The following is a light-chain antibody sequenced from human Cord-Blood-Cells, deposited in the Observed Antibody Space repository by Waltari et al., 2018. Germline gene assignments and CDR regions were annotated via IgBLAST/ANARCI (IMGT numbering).Light chain of an antibody. Sequence: QSALTQPPSASGSPGQPVTISCTGTSSDVGGYNYVSWYQQHPGKAPKLMIYEVSKRPSGVSDRFSGSKSGNTASLTVSGLQAEDEADYYCSSYAGSNNLVFGGGTKLTVL. CDR2: EVS. J-gene: IGLJ3*02. CDR1: SSDVGGYNY. CDR3: SSYAGSNNLV. V-gene: IGLV2-8*01.